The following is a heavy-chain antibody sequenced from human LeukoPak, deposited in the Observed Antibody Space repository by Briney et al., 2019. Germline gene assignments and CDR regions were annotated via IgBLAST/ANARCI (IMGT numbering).Heavy chain of an antibody. Sequence: PSETLSLTCTVSAYSVTSDYFWGWIRQPPGKGLEWIGNVDPSGYTYYNPSLKSRATISLDTSKKDFSLKLTSVTAADTAIYYCATVRASHYGDWFFDYWGQGTLVTVSS. J-gene: IGHJ4*02. CDR2: VDPSGYT. D-gene: IGHD4-17*01. CDR1: AYSVTSDYF. CDR3: ATVRASHYGDWFFDY. V-gene: IGHV4-38-2*02.